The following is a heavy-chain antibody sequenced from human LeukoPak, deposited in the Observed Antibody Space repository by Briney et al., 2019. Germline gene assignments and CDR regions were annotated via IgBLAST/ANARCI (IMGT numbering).Heavy chain of an antibody. CDR2: ISWNSGSI. J-gene: IGHJ4*02. Sequence: PGGSLRLSCAASGFTFDDYAMHWVRQAPGKGLEWVSGISWNSGSIGYADSVKGRFTISRDNAKTSLYLQMSSLRAEDTAVYYCTRDPTQYLRYGYFDYWGQGTLVTVSS. D-gene: IGHD4-11*01. CDR1: GFTFDDYA. CDR3: TRDPTQYLRYGYFDY. V-gene: IGHV3-9*01.